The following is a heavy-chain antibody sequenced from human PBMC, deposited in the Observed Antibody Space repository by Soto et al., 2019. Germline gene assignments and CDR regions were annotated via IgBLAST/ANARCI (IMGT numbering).Heavy chain of an antibody. D-gene: IGHD4-17*01. Sequence: QVQLQESGPGLVKPSHTLSLTCTVSGGSISSGGYYWSWIRQHPGKGLEWIGYIYYSGSTYYNPSLKSRVTISVDTSKNQFSLKLSSVTAADTAVYFCAREYNEGGDYSPLDYWGQGTLVTVSS. CDR3: AREYNEGGDYSPLDY. J-gene: IGHJ4*02. CDR1: GGSISSGGYY. V-gene: IGHV4-31*03. CDR2: IYYSGST.